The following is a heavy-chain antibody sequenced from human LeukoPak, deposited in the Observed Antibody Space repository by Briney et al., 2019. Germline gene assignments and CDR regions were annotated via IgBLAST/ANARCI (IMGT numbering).Heavy chain of an antibody. V-gene: IGHV4-31*03. D-gene: IGHD2-21*02. CDR3: ARDVVVTSSPDAFDI. CDR2: ISNSGPT. J-gene: IGHJ3*02. Sequence: PSGTLSLTCTVSGDTVTSGGSFWTWIRQPPGKGLEWIGNISNSGPTSNNLSLKSRVSISVDTSNNQFSLRLSSVTATDTAVYYCARDVVVTSSPDAFDIWGQGTMVTVSS. CDR1: GDTVTSGGSF.